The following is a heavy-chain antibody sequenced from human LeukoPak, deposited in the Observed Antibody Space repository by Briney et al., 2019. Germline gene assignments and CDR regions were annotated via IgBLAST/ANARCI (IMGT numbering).Heavy chain of an antibody. CDR1: GFTFSSYS. D-gene: IGHD6-19*01. CDR3: ARKRLGAVAGTGIFDY. CDR2: ISSSSSYI. V-gene: IGHV3-21*01. J-gene: IGHJ4*02. Sequence: PGGSLRLSCAASGFTFSSYSMNWVRQAPGKGLEWVSSISSSSSYIYYADSVKGRFTISRDNAKNSLYLQMNSLRAEDTAVYYCARKRLGAVAGTGIFDYWGQGTLVTVSS.